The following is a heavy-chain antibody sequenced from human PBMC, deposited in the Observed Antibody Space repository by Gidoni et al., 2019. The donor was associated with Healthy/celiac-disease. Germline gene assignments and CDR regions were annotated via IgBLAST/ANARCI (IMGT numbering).Heavy chain of an antibody. CDR3: ARELYSSFSYYYGMDV. CDR2: ISSSGSTI. V-gene: IGHV3-11*01. Sequence: QVQLVESGGGLVKPGGSLRLSCAASGFTFSHYYMSWIRQAPGKGLEWVSYISSSGSTIYYADSVKGRFTISRDNAKNSLYLQMNSLRAEDTAVYYCARELYSSFSYYYGMDVWGQGTTVTVSS. CDR1: GFTFSHYY. J-gene: IGHJ6*02. D-gene: IGHD6-6*01.